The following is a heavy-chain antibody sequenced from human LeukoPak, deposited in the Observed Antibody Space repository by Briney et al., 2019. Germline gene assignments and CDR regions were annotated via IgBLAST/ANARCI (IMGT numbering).Heavy chain of an antibody. CDR3: ARDFCSGGSCYSYFHY. V-gene: IGHV4-59*01. Sequence: SETVSLTCSVSGGSISGYYWSWIRQPPGKGLEWIGYIYSSGGTNYNPSLKSRVTISLDTSKNQFSLRLSPVTAADTAVYYCARDFCSGGSCYSYFHYWGQGTLVTVSS. CDR2: IYSSGGT. J-gene: IGHJ4*02. D-gene: IGHD2-15*01. CDR1: GGSISGYY.